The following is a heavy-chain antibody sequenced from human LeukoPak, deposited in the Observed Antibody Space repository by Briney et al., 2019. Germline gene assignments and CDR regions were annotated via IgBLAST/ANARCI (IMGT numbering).Heavy chain of an antibody. CDR2: IYGDGAST. V-gene: IGHV3-43*02. Sequence: PGGSLRLSCAASGFTFDDYAMHWVRQVPGKGLEWVSLIYGDGASTYYADSVKGRFTVARDNSKNSLYLQMNSLRTDDTALYFCVKDSYPTPARADAFDIWGQGTMVTVSS. CDR3: VKDSYPTPARADAFDI. CDR1: GFTFDDYA. J-gene: IGHJ3*02. D-gene: IGHD2-2*01.